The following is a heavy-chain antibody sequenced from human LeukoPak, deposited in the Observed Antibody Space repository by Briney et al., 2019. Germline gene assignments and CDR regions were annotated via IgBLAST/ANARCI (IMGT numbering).Heavy chain of an antibody. V-gene: IGHV1-24*01. CDR3: VCIAAAGPGAYYFDY. Sequence: ASVKVSCKVSGYTLTELSMHWVRQAPGKGLEWMGGFDPEDGETIYAQKFQGRVTMTEDTSTDTAYMELSSLRSEDPAVYYCVCIAAAGPGAYYFDYWGQGTLVTVSS. CDR1: GYTLTELS. CDR2: FDPEDGET. J-gene: IGHJ4*02. D-gene: IGHD6-13*01.